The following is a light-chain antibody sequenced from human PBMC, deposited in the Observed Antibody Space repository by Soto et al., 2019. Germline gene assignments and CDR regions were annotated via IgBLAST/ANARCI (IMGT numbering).Light chain of an antibody. V-gene: IGKV1-39*01. CDR1: QSIGTK. Sequence: DIQMTQSPSSLSASVGDRVTITCRASQSIGTKLSWYQQKPGKAPKLLIHAASSLQSGVPSRFSGSRSGTDFTLTISSLQPEDFAVYYCQQSSSTLYTFGQGTNLEIK. CDR3: QQSSSTLYT. CDR2: AAS. J-gene: IGKJ2*01.